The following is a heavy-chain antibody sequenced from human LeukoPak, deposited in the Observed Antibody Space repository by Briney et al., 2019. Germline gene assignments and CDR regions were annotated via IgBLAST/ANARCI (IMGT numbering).Heavy chain of an antibody. J-gene: IGHJ4*02. D-gene: IGHD3-22*01. CDR1: GFTFSSYS. CDR2: ISSSSTYI. V-gene: IGHV3-21*01. Sequence: PGGSLRLSCAASGFTFSSYSMNWVRQAPGKGLEWVSSISSSSTYIYYADSLKGRFTISRDNAKNSLSLQMNSLRAEDTAVYYCAKDPYPFTHYDSSGYLDYWGQGTLVTVSS. CDR3: AKDPYPFTHYDSSGYLDY.